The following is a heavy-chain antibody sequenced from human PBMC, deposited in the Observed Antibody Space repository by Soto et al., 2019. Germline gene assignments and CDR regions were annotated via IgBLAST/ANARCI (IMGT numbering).Heavy chain of an antibody. CDR1: GFTFSSYW. J-gene: IGHJ4*02. V-gene: IGHV3-74*01. Sequence: PGGSLRLSCAASGFTFSSYWMHWVRQAPGKGLVWVSRINSDGSSTSYADSVKGRFTISRDNAKNTLYLQMNSLRAEDTAVYYCARDAGMYYDFWSGYSPVCWGQGTLVTV. CDR2: INSDGSST. D-gene: IGHD3-3*01. CDR3: ARDAGMYYDFWSGYSPVC.